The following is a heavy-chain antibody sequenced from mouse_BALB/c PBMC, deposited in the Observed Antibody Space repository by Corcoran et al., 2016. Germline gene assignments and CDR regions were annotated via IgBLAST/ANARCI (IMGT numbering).Heavy chain of an antibody. J-gene: IGHJ2*01. CDR1: GYTFTNYG. D-gene: IGHD2-4*01. CDR3: ARWDLPTMITTLVDY. Sequence: QIQLVQSGPELKKQGETVKISCKASGYTFTNYGMNWVKQAPGKGLKWMGWINTYTVEPTYDDDFTGRFAFSLETSASTAYLQINNLKNDDTATYFCARWDLPTMITTLVDYLGQGTTLTVSS. V-gene: IGHV9-3-1*01. CDR2: INTYTVEP.